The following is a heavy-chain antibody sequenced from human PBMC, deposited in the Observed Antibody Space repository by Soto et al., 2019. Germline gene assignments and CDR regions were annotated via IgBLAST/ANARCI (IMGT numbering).Heavy chain of an antibody. Sequence: ASVKVSCKASGYTFTSYAMHWVRQAPGQRLEWMGWINAGNGNTKYSQKFQGRVTITRDTSASTAYMELSSLRSEDTAVYYCARVGAAAGPYYFDYWGQGPLVTVYS. CDR2: INAGNGNT. CDR1: GYTFTSYA. J-gene: IGHJ4*02. CDR3: ARVGAAAGPYYFDY. V-gene: IGHV1-3*01. D-gene: IGHD6-13*01.